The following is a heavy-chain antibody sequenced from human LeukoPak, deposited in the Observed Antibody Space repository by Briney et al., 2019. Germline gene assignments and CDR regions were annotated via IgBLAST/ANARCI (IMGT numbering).Heavy chain of an antibody. J-gene: IGHJ4*02. CDR2: ISYTGTYI. CDR3: VRDRGTYRPINY. V-gene: IGHV3-21*04. D-gene: IGHD1-26*01. CDR1: AFSLSAYN. Sequence: GGSLRLSCAASAFSLSAYNMNWVRQAPGKGLEWVSSISYTGTYIYYADSVKGRFTISRDNAQNSLYLQMNSLRAEDTAIYYCVRDRGTYRPINYWGQGTLVTVSS.